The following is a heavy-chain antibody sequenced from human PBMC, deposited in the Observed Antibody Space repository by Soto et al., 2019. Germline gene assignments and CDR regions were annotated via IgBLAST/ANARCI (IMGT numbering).Heavy chain of an antibody. CDR2: IKGDGSEK. J-gene: IGHJ4*02. CDR3: AAGFPPDY. D-gene: IGHD3-10*01. CDR1: GFTFSSFW. V-gene: IGHV3-7*01. Sequence: EVQLVESGGGLVQPGGSLKLSCAASGFTFSSFWMNWVRQAPGKGLEWVDNIKGDGSEKYYVDSVKGRFTISRDNAKNSLSLAMNSLRAEDTAVYYCAAGFPPDYWGQGTLVTVSS.